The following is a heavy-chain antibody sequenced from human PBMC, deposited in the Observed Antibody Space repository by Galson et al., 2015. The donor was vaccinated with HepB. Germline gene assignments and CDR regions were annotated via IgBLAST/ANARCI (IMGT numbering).Heavy chain of an antibody. CDR1: GFTFSSYG. J-gene: IGHJ6*02. D-gene: IGHD2-21*01. V-gene: IGHV3-33*01. CDR2: IWYDGSNK. Sequence: SLRLSCAASGFTFSSYGMHWVRQAPGKGLEWVAVIWYDGSNKYYADSVKGRFTISRDNSKNTLYLQMNSLRAEDTAVYYCARNIWWYGDYYYGMDVWGQGTTVTVSS. CDR3: ARNIWWYGDYYYGMDV.